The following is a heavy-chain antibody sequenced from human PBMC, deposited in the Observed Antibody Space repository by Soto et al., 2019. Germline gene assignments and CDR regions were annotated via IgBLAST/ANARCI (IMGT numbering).Heavy chain of an antibody. Sequence: ASVKVSCKASGYSFTDYHIHWVRQAPGQGLEWLGRINPKSGGTSTAQRFQGWVTMTTDTSISTASMGLTRLTSDDTAIYYCARGDSTDCSNGVCSFFYNHDMDVWGQGTTVTVSS. CDR1: GYSFTDYH. CDR3: ARGDSTDCSNGVCSFFYNHDMDV. CDR2: INPKSGGT. J-gene: IGHJ6*02. D-gene: IGHD2-8*01. V-gene: IGHV1-2*04.